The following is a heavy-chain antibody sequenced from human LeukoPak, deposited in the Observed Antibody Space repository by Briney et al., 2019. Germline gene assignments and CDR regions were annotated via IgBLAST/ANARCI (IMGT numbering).Heavy chain of an antibody. V-gene: IGHV3-23*01. CDR2: ISTSGGTT. CDR3: AKVHLLGYCSGSGCHYFDY. Sequence: GGSLRLSCAASGFTFSSYAMNWVRQVPGKGLEWVSSISTSGGTTYNADSVKGRFTISRDNSKNTLYLQMNSLRAEDTAVYYCAKVHLLGYCSGSGCHYFDYWGQGTLVTVSS. J-gene: IGHJ4*02. D-gene: IGHD2-2*01. CDR1: GFTFSSYA.